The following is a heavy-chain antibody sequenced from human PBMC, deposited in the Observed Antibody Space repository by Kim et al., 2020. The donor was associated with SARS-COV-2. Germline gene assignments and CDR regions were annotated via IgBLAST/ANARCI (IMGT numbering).Heavy chain of an antibody. Sequence: ASVKVSCKASGYTFTSYAMHWVRQAPGQRLEWMGWINAGNGNTKYSRKFQGRVTITRDTSASTAYMELSSLRSEDTAVYYCARESVGRYSGYDFFDYWGQGTLVTVSS. CDR2: INAGNGNT. CDR3: ARESVGRYSGYDFFDY. D-gene: IGHD5-12*01. J-gene: IGHJ4*02. CDR1: GYTFTSYA. V-gene: IGHV1-3*01.